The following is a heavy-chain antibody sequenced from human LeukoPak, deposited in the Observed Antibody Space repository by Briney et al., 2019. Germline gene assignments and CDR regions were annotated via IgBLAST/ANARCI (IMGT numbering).Heavy chain of an antibody. Sequence: ASVKVSCKASGGTFSSYAISWVRQAPGQGLEWMGRIIPILGIANYAQKFQGRVTITADKSTSTAYMELSSLRSEDTAVYYCARDIVATNYYYYYGMEVWGQGTTVTVSS. J-gene: IGHJ6*02. CDR1: GGTFSSYA. D-gene: IGHD5-12*01. V-gene: IGHV1-69*04. CDR2: IIPILGIA. CDR3: ARDIVATNYYYYYGMEV.